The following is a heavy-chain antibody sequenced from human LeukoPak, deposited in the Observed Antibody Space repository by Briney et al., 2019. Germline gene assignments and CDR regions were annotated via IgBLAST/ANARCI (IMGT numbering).Heavy chain of an antibody. CDR1: GFTFSSYW. CDR3: ARDYFSGSYYATVTFGI. V-gene: IGHV3-7*03. CDR2: IKQDGSEK. D-gene: IGHD1-26*01. Sequence: PGGSLRLSCAASGFTFSSYWMSWVRQAPGKGLEWVANIKQDGSEKYYVDSVKGRFTISRDNAKNSLYLQMNSLRAEDTAVYYCARDYFSGSYYATVTFGIWGQGTMVTVSP. J-gene: IGHJ3*02.